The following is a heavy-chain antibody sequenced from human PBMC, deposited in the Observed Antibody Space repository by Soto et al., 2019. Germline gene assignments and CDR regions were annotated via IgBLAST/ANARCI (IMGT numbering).Heavy chain of an antibody. CDR1: GYTFTSTG. V-gene: IGHV1-18*01. Sequence: ASVKVSCKASGYTFTSTGISWVRQAPGQRLEGMGWISAYNGNTNYAQKLQGRVTMTTDTSTSTAYMELRSLSSDDTAVYYCARGRSGTLPLFDYWGQGTLVTVSA. D-gene: IGHD1-1*01. CDR2: ISAYNGNT. J-gene: IGHJ4*02. CDR3: ARGRSGTLPLFDY.